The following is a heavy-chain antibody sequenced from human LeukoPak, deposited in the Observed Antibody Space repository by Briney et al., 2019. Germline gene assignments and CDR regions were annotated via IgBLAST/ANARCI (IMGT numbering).Heavy chain of an antibody. D-gene: IGHD3-22*01. J-gene: IGHJ1*01. CDR2: ISGSGGST. CDR1: GFTFSSYA. Sequence: PGGSLRLSCAASGFTFSSYAMSWVRQAPGKGLEWVSAISGSGGSTYYADSVKGRFTISRDNSKNTLYLQMNSLRAEDTAVYYCAKVPDYYDSSGYPEYFQHWGQGTLVTVSS. V-gene: IGHV3-23*01. CDR3: AKVPDYYDSSGYPEYFQH.